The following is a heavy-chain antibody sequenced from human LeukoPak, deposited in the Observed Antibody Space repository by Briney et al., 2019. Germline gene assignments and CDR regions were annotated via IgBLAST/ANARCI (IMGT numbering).Heavy chain of an antibody. Sequence: GGSLRFSCAASGFIFTNYFMSWVRQAPGKGLEWVASIKHDGSEKYYVDSVRGRFTISRDSSKNTLYLQMNSLRPEDTALYYCARDDSSGWYFFNYWGQGTLVTVSS. CDR3: ARDDSSGWYFFNY. D-gene: IGHD6-19*01. V-gene: IGHV3-7*01. CDR1: GFIFTNYF. J-gene: IGHJ4*02. CDR2: IKHDGSEK.